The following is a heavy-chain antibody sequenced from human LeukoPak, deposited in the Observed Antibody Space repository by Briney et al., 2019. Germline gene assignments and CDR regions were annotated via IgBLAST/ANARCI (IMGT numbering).Heavy chain of an antibody. CDR3: AKSTGDYYGSGGDY. D-gene: IGHD3-10*01. Sequence: GGSLRLSCAASGFTFSSYAMSWVRQAPGKGLGWVSAISGSGGSTYYADSVKGRFTISRDNSKNTLYLQMNSLRAEDTAVYYCAKSTGDYYGSGGDYWGQGTLVTVSS. CDR2: ISGSGGST. J-gene: IGHJ4*02. CDR1: GFTFSSYA. V-gene: IGHV3-23*01.